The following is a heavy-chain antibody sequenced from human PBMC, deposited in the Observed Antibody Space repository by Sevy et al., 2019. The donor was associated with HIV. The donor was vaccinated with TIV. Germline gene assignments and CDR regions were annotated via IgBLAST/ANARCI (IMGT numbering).Heavy chain of an antibody. Sequence: GGSLRLSCAASGFTFTYAWMTWVRQAPGKGLEWLGRIKSRADGGTIDYAASVKGRFRISRDDSKNTLYLQMNSLKTEDTGVYYCSTDPIILLLVTDGMDVWGQGTTVTVSS. CDR2: IKSRADGGTI. CDR3: STDPIILLLVTDGMDV. D-gene: IGHD2-8*01. CDR1: GFTFTYAW. V-gene: IGHV3-15*01. J-gene: IGHJ6*02.